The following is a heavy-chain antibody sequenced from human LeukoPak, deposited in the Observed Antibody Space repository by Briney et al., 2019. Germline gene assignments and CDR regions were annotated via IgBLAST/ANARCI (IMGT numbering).Heavy chain of an antibody. CDR3: ARALSIAAAGTAGY. CDR2: INAGNGNT. D-gene: IGHD6-13*01. Sequence: GASVKVSCKASGYAFTSYAMHWVRQAPGQRLEWMGWINAGNGNTEYSQKFQGRVTITRDTSASTAYMELSSLRSEDTAVYYCARALSIAAAGTAGYWGQGTLVTVSS. CDR1: GYAFTSYA. J-gene: IGHJ4*02. V-gene: IGHV1-3*01.